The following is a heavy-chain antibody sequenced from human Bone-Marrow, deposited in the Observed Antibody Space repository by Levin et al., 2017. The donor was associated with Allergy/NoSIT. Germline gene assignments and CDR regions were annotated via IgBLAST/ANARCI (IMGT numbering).Heavy chain of an antibody. CDR3: ARDLRAVAGTNRLGY. CDR2: IIPIFGTA. Sequence: GGSLRLSCKASGGTFSSYAISWVRQAPGQGLEWMGGIIPIFGTANYAQKFQGRVTITADESTSTAYMELSSLRSEDTAVYYCARDLRAVAGTNRLGYWGQGTLVTVSS. CDR1: GGTFSSYA. D-gene: IGHD6-19*01. V-gene: IGHV1-69*01. J-gene: IGHJ4*02.